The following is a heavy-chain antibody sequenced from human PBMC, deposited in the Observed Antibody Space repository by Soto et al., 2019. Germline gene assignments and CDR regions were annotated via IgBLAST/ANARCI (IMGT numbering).Heavy chain of an antibody. D-gene: IGHD3-10*01. V-gene: IGHV5-51*01. Sequence: GESRKISCKCSGYSFTSYWICRLLQRPVKGLEWMGIIYPGDSDTRYSPSFQGQVTISADKSISTAYLQWSSLKASDTAMYYCARLYHESTGDFDYWGQGTLVTVSS. CDR1: GYSFTSYW. J-gene: IGHJ4*02. CDR3: ARLYHESTGDFDY. CDR2: IYPGDSDT.